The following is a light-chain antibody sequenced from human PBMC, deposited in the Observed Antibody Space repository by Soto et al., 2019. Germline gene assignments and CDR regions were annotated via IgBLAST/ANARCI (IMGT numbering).Light chain of an antibody. CDR1: SSDIGAYNY. CDR2: EVG. CDR3: RSYTTSSTWV. V-gene: IGLV2-14*01. Sequence: QSVLTQPASVSGSPGQSITISCTGTSSDIGAYNYVSWYQQHPGKAPTLMIYEVGNRPSGASNRFSGSKSGNTASLTISGLQAEDEADYYCRSYTTSSTWVFGGGTKLTVL. J-gene: IGLJ3*02.